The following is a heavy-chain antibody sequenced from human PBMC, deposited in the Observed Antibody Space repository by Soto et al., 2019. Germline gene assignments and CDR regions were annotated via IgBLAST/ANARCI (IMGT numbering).Heavy chain of an antibody. Sequence: SETLSLTCSVSGGSISNSSYLWGWVRQPPGKGLQWIGSVSHIGSTNYNPSLKSRLTISVGTSKTQSSLRLDSVTAADTAVYNCSRIPVYGPRAGFDYWGQGRLVSGS. CDR3: SRIPVYGPRAGFDY. V-gene: IGHV4-39*01. CDR1: GGSISNSSYL. CDR2: VSHIGST. J-gene: IGHJ4*02. D-gene: IGHD2-2*01.